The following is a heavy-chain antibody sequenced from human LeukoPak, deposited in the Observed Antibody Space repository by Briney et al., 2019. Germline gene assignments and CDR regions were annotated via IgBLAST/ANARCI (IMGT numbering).Heavy chain of an antibody. J-gene: IGHJ4*02. CDR3: ARAGRDGYTFDY. Sequence: TSSETLSLTCTVSGGSVTSGSYYWSWIRQPPGKGLEWIGYMYSSGSTNYNPSLQSRVTISVDTSNNQFSLKLSSVTAADTAVYYCARAGRDGYTFDYWGQGTLVTVSS. CDR2: MYSSGST. CDR1: GGSVTSGSYY. V-gene: IGHV4-61*01. D-gene: IGHD5-24*01.